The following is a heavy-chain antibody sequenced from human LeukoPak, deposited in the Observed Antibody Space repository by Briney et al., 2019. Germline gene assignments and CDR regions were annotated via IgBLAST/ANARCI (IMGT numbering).Heavy chain of an antibody. CDR1: GGSISSSNW. CDR3: ARDYGSGSYYRTLDY. CDR2: IYHSGST. D-gene: IGHD3-10*01. J-gene: IGHJ4*02. Sequence: SETLSLTCAVSGGSISSSNWWSWVRQPPGKGLEWIGEIYHSGSTNYNPSLKSRVTISVDKSKNQFSLKLSSVTAADTAVYYCARDYGSGSYYRTLDYWGQGTLVTVSS. V-gene: IGHV4-4*02.